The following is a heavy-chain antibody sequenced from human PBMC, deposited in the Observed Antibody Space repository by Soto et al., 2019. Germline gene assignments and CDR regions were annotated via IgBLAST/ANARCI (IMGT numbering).Heavy chain of an antibody. CDR2: IWYDGSNK. J-gene: IGHJ4*02. Sequence: QVQLVESGGGVVQPGRSLRLSCAASGFTFSSYGMHWVRQAPGKGLEWVAVIWYDGSNKYYADSVKGRFTISRDNSKNTLYLQLNSLRAEDTGVYYCGRDPPRAAVVPAVMRYYFAYGGRGTLVPVSS. CDR3: GRDPPRAAVVPAVMRYYFAY. V-gene: IGHV3-33*01. CDR1: GFTFSSYG. D-gene: IGHD2-2*01.